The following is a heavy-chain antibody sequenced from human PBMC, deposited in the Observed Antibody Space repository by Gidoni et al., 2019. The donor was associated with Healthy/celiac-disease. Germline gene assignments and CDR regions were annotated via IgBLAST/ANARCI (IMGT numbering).Heavy chain of an antibody. Sequence: EAQLVESGGGLVKPGGSLRLSCAASGFTFSSYRMNWVRQAPGKGLEWVTSISSSSSYIYYADSVKVRFTISRDNAKNSLYLQMNSLRAEDTAVYYCARERAPYCGGDCYYRYYYYMDVWGKGTTVTVSS. J-gene: IGHJ6*03. CDR1: GFTFSSYR. D-gene: IGHD2-21*01. V-gene: IGHV3-21*01. CDR2: ISSSSSYI. CDR3: ARERAPYCGGDCYYRYYYYMDV.